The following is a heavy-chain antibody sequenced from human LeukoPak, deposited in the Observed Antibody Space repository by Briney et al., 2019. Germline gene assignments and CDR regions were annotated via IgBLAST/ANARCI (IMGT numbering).Heavy chain of an antibody. V-gene: IGHV1-2*02. CDR2: INPNSGGT. Sequence: ASVKVSCKASGYTFTGYYMHWVRQAPGQGPEWMGWINPNSGGTNYAQRFQGRVTMTRDTSISTAYMELSRLRSDGTAVYYCARVPDTAMVKFDYWGQGTLVTVSS. CDR3: ARVPDTAMVKFDY. J-gene: IGHJ4*02. CDR1: GYTFTGYY. D-gene: IGHD5-18*01.